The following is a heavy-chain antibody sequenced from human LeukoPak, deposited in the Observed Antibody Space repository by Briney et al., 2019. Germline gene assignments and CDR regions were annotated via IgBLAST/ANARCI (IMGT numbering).Heavy chain of an antibody. V-gene: IGHV3-23*01. J-gene: IGHJ4*02. CDR2: ISGRGGST. Sequence: GGSLRLSCAASGFTFSSYWMSWVRQAPGKGLAWVSAISGRGGSTYYADSAKGRFTISRDNSKNTLYLQMNSLRAEDTAVYYCAKDSLATYNYYDSTWFDYWGQGTLVTVSS. D-gene: IGHD3-22*01. CDR3: AKDSLATYNYYDSTWFDY. CDR1: GFTFSSYW.